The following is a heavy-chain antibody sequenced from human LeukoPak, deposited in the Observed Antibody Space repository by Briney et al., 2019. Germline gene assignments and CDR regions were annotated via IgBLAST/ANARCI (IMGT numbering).Heavy chain of an antibody. CDR1: GFTFSSYA. D-gene: IGHD6-6*01. CDR3: AREGSVDAFDI. J-gene: IGHJ3*02. V-gene: IGHV3-30*04. CDR2: ISCDGSNK. Sequence: GGSLRLSCAASGFTFSSYAMHWVRQAPGKGLEWVAVISCDGSNKYYADSVKGRFTISRDNSKNTLYLQMNSLRAEDTAVYYCAREGSVDAFDIWGQGTMVTVSS.